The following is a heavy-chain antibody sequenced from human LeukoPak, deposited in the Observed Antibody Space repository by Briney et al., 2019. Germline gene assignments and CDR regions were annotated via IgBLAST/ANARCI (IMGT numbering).Heavy chain of an antibody. CDR1: GFTVRNNY. Sequence: AGGSLRLSCAASGFTVRNNYMSWVRQAPGKGLEWVSVIYGGGSTYYADSVKGRFTISRDNSKNTLYLQMNSLRAEDTAVYFCATGERMVRGDGVDYWGQGTLVTVSS. V-gene: IGHV3-66*01. J-gene: IGHJ4*02. CDR3: ATGERMVRGDGVDY. CDR2: IYGGGST. D-gene: IGHD3-10*01.